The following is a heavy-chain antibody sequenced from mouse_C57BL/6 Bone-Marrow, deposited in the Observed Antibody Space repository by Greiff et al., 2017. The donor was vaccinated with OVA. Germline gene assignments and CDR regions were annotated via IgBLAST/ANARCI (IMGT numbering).Heavy chain of an antibody. CDR2: IHPNSGST. Sequence: VQLQQPGAELVKPGASVKLSCKASGYTFTSYWMHWVKQRPGQGLEWIGMIHPNSGSTNYNEKFKSKATLTVDKSSSTAYMQLSSLTSEDSAVDSDARSHGSYPRYAMDYWGQGTSVTVSS. CDR3: ARSHGSYPRYAMDY. CDR1: GYTFTSYW. D-gene: IGHD1-1*02. J-gene: IGHJ4*01. V-gene: IGHV1-64*01.